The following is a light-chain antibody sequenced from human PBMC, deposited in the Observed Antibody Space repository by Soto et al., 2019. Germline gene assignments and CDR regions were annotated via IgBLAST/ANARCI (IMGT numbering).Light chain of an antibody. Sequence: DIHLTQSPSFLSASVGDRVTITCRASQGISSYLAWYQQQPGKAPKLLIYAASTLQSGVPSRFSGSGSGTEFTLTISSLQPEDFATYYCQQLNSYPPTFGQGTRLEIK. CDR1: QGISSY. J-gene: IGKJ5*01. CDR2: AAS. V-gene: IGKV1-9*01. CDR3: QQLNSYPPT.